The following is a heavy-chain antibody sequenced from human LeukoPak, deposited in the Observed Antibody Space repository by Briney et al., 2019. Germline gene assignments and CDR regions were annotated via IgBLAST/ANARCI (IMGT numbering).Heavy chain of an antibody. V-gene: IGHV3-30*02. D-gene: IGHD6-13*01. CDR3: AKDTAAAKYYFDY. J-gene: IGHJ4*02. CDR2: VRYDGNNK. CDR1: GFSFSSFG. Sequence: GGSLRLSCAASGFSFSSFGMHWVRQAPGKGLEWVAFVRYDGNNKYYADSVKGRFTISRGNSKSTLYLQMDSLRAEDTAVYYCAKDTAAAKYYFDYGGQGTLVTVSS.